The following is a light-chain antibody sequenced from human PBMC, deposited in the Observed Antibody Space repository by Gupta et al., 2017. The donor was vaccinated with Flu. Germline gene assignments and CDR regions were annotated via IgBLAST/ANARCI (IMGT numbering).Light chain of an antibody. CDR2: SNN. Sequence: QSVPTQPPSASGTPGQRVTISCSGSSSNIGNNTVNWYQQPPGTAPKLLIYSNNQRPSGVPDRFSGAKSCTSASLVISGLQSEDEAEYYWAAWDDSLNGREVFGTGTRVTVL. V-gene: IGLV1-44*01. J-gene: IGLJ1*01. CDR3: AAWDDSLNGREV. CDR1: SSNIGNNT.